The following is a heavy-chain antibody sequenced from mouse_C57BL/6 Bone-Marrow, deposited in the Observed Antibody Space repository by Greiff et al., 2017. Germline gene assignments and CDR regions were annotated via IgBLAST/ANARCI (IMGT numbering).Heavy chain of an antibody. CDR3: AREADGYLLYFDY. CDR1: GYPFTDYN. V-gene: IGHV1-18*01. Sequence: EVQLQQSGPELVKPGASVKIPCKASGYPFTDYNMDWVKQSHGKSLEWIGDINPNNGGTTYNQKFKGKATLTVDKSSSTAYMELRSLTSEDTAVYYCAREADGYLLYFDYWGQGTTLTVSS. CDR2: INPNNGGT. J-gene: IGHJ2*01. D-gene: IGHD2-3*01.